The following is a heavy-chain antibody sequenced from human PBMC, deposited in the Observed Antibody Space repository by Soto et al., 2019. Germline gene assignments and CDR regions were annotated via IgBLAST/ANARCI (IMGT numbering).Heavy chain of an antibody. CDR2: INAGNGNT. CDR3: ARDTLYDSSGYYYVGYNWFDP. J-gene: IGHJ5*02. CDR1: GYTFTSYA. V-gene: IGHV1-3*01. D-gene: IGHD3-22*01. Sequence: ASVKVSCKASGYTFTSYAMHWVRQAPGQRLEWMGWINAGNGNTKYSQRFQGRVTITRDTSASTAYMELSSLRSEDTAVYYCARDTLYDSSGYYYVGYNWFDPWGQGTLVTVSS.